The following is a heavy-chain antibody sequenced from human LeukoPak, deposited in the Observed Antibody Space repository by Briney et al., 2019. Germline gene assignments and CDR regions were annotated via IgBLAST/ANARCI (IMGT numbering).Heavy chain of an antibody. J-gene: IGHJ5*01. D-gene: IGHD3-10*01. V-gene: IGHV4-34*01. CDR3: AKVGEYYGSGSLNWFDS. Sequence: SETLSLTCAVYGGSFSGYYWSWIRQPPGKGLEWIGEINHSGSTNYNPSLKSRVTLSVDTSKNQFSLNLSSVTAADTAVYYCAKVGEYYGSGSLNWFDSWGQGTLVTVSS. CDR1: GGSFSGYY. CDR2: INHSGST.